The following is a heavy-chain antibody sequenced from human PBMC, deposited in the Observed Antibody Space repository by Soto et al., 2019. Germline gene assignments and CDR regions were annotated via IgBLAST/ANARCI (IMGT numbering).Heavy chain of an antibody. Sequence: QVQLQQWGAGLLKPSETLSLTCAVYGGSFSGYYWSWIRQPPGKGLEWIGEINHSGSTNYNPSLKSRVTISVDTSKNQFSLKLSSVTAADTAVYYCARGLIDYVWGSYRYNHCWFDPWGQGTLVTVSS. J-gene: IGHJ5*02. V-gene: IGHV4-34*01. CDR2: INHSGST. D-gene: IGHD3-16*02. CDR1: GGSFSGYY. CDR3: ARGLIDYVWGSYRYNHCWFDP.